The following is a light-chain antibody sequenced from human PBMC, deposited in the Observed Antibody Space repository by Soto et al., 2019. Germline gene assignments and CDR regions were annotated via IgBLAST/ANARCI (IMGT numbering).Light chain of an antibody. CDR3: QQYNNWPGLT. CDR1: QSVSSN. Sequence: EIVMTQSPATLSVSPGERATLSCRASQSVSSNLAWYQQKPGQAPRLLIYGASTRATGIPARFSGSGSGTEFPLTISSLQSEDFAVYYCQQYNNWPGLTFGGGTKVEIK. V-gene: IGKV3-15*01. CDR2: GAS. J-gene: IGKJ4*01.